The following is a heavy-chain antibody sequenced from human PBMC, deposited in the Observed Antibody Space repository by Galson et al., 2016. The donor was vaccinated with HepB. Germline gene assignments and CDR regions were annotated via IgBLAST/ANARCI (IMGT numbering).Heavy chain of an antibody. V-gene: IGHV3-74*01. CDR2: INTVGSII. D-gene: IGHD1-26*01. CDR3: ARDFKLGAPDYMDV. CDR1: GFTFSSHA. Sequence: LRLSCAASGFTFSSHAMDWVRQAPGEGLVWVSRINTVGSIINYADSVKGRFTISRDNSKNTVDLQIHSLRSEDAAVYFCARDFKLGAPDYMDVWGKGTTVTVS. J-gene: IGHJ6*03.